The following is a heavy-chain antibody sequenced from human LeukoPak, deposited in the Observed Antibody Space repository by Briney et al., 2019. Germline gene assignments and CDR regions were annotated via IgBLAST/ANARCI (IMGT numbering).Heavy chain of an antibody. Sequence: GSLRLSCAASGFTFSSYGMSWVRQSPGKGLEWVSGISASGGSTYYADSVKGRFTISRDNAKNSLYLQMNSLRAEDTAVYYCAADRIGRSDYWGQGTLVTVSS. D-gene: IGHD2/OR15-2a*01. V-gene: IGHV3-23*01. CDR1: GFTFSSYG. J-gene: IGHJ4*02. CDR2: ISASGGST. CDR3: AADRIGRSDY.